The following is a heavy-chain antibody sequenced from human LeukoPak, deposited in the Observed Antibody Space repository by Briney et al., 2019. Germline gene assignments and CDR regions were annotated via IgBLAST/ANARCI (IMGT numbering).Heavy chain of an antibody. CDR3: ARYSPADSRSYPLDY. CDR2: IYNSVTT. CDR1: GGSIRGYY. Sequence: SETLSLTCTVSGGSIRGYYWSWIRQPPGKGLEWIAYIYNSVTTNYNPSLKSRVTISVDTSENQISLKLSSVTAADTAVYYCARYSPADSRSYPLDYWGQGTLVTVSS. J-gene: IGHJ4*02. V-gene: IGHV4-59*08. D-gene: IGHD3-10*01.